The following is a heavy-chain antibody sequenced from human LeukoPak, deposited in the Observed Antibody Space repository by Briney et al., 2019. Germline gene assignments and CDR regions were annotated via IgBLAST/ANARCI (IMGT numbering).Heavy chain of an antibody. J-gene: IGHJ6*03. CDR2: ISSSSSYI. V-gene: IGHV3-21*01. CDR3: ARETIEYSRSYYYYYYMDV. D-gene: IGHD6-6*01. CDR1: EFTFNSYN. Sequence: GGSLRLSCAASEFTFNSYNMNWVRQAPGKGLEWVSSISSSSSYIYYADSVKGRFTISRDNAKNSLYLQMNSLRAEDTAVYYCARETIEYSRSYYYYYYMDVWGKGTTVTVSS.